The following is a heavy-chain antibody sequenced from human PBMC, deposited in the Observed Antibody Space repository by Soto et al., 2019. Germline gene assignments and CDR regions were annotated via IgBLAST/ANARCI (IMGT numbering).Heavy chain of an antibody. Sequence: VQLLESGGGLVQPGGSLRLSCAASGFTFSSYAMSWVRQAPGKGLEWVAVISYDGSNKYYADSVKGRFTISRDNSKNTLYLQMNSLRAEDTAVYYCAREGSSSWYSYWYFDLWGRGTLVTVSS. CDR1: GFTFSSYA. D-gene: IGHD6-13*01. CDR3: AREGSSSWYSYWYFDL. V-gene: IGHV3-30-3*01. CDR2: ISYDGSNK. J-gene: IGHJ2*01.